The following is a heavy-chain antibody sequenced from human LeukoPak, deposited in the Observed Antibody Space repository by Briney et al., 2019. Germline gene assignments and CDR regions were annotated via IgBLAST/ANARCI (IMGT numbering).Heavy chain of an antibody. D-gene: IGHD3-10*01. V-gene: IGHV4-59*01. CDR1: GSSTSRYY. CDR3: ARDRPYYFGSGTYYDGFDS. J-gene: IGHJ4*02. CDR2: IYHSGST. Sequence: SGTLSLTCTVSGSSTSRYYWSWLRQPPGKGLEWIGYIYHSGSTNYSPSLKSRVTMSLDTSRTQFSLNLSSVTAADTAVYYCARDRPYYFGSGTYYDGFDSWGQGTLVTVSS.